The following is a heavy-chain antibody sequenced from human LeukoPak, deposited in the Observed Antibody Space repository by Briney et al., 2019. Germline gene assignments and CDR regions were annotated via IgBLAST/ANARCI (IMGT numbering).Heavy chain of an antibody. CDR2: IKQDGSEK. V-gene: IGHV3-7*03. D-gene: IGHD3-3*01. CDR1: GFTFSSYW. CDR3: AREGNDFWSGYYNFDY. Sequence: GGSLRLSCAASGFTFSSYWMSWVRQAPGKGLEWVANIKQDGSEKYYVDSVKGRFTISRDNAKNSLYLQMSSLRAEDTAVYYCAREGNDFWSGYYNFDYWGQGTLVTVSS. J-gene: IGHJ4*02.